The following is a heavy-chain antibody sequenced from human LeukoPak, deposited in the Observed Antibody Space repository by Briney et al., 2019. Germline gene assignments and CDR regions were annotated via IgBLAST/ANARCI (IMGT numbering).Heavy chain of an antibody. V-gene: IGHV3-21*01. CDR2: ISSSSSYR. CDR3: AKGVGGATDFDY. J-gene: IGHJ4*02. CDR1: GFTLSSYS. Sequence: GGSLRLSCAASGFTLSSYSMNWVRQAPGKGLEWVSSISSSSSYRYYADSVKGRFTISRDNAKNSLYLQMNSLRAEDTAVYYCAKGVGGATDFDYWGQGTLVTVSS. D-gene: IGHD1-26*01.